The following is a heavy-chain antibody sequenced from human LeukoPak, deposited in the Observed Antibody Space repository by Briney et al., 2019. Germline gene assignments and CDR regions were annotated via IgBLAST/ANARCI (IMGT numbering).Heavy chain of an antibody. CDR2: ISSSGNT. Sequence: KTSETLSLTCTVSGVSTSSGNYYWGWIRPPPGKGLEWIGGISSSGNTYYNPSLKSRITIFIDTSKNHFSLKLSSVSAADTAVYYCARLGAGPTYYDFWSGYSSFYFDYWGQGTLVTVSS. J-gene: IGHJ4*02. CDR3: ARLGAGPTYYDFWSGYSSFYFDY. D-gene: IGHD3-3*01. CDR1: GVSTSSGNYY. V-gene: IGHV4-39*02.